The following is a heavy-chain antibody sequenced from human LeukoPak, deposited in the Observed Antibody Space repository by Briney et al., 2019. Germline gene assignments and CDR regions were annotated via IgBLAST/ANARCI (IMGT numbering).Heavy chain of an antibody. CDR2: IFSCSNTI. Sequence: GGSLRLSCAASGFTFSSYSMNWVRQARGKAVEWVSYIFSCSNTIYHSDSVKGRFTISRDNAKNSLYLKMNSVRAEDTAVYYCARAFAPRFCSGSSCPFDYWGQGTLVTVSS. J-gene: IGHJ4*02. D-gene: IGHD2-15*01. CDR1: GFTFSSYS. CDR3: ARAFAPRFCSGSSCPFDY. V-gene: IGHV3-48*01.